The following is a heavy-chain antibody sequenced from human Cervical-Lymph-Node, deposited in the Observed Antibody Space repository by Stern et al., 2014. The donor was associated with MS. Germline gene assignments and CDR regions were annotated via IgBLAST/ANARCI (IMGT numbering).Heavy chain of an antibody. CDR1: GFTFTSYA. CDR3: VRERSSRGFDY. Sequence: VQLVESGGGVVPPGRSLRVSCATAGFTFTSYALNWVRQAPGKGLEWVAVISYDGNTKYYADSVKGRFTISRDNSKNTLYLQMSSVRAEDTAVYYCVRERSSRGFDYWGQGSLVTVSS. V-gene: IGHV3-30-3*01. CDR2: ISYDGNTK. D-gene: IGHD5/OR15-5a*01. J-gene: IGHJ4*02.